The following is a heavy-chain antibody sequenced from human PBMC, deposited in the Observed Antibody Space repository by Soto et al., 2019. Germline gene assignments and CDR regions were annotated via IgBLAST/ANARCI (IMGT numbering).Heavy chain of an antibody. CDR2: SNSAGSSI. J-gene: IGHJ4*02. D-gene: IGHD1-26*01. Sequence: EVQLVEAGGGLVQPGGSVRLSCAASGFTLSIHWMHWIRQTPGKGLVWVSRSNSAGSSITYADSVKGRFTISRDNDKNTLYLQMNSLRGEDTAVYYCARTGIVGSTVSYFDPWGQGTLVIVSS. CDR3: ARTGIVGSTVSYFDP. V-gene: IGHV3-74*01. CDR1: GFTLSIHW.